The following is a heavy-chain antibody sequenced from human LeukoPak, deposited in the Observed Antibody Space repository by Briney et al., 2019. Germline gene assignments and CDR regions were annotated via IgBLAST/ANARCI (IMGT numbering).Heavy chain of an antibody. CDR2: IYTSGST. CDR3: TRGSIAYYYMDV. CDR1: GGSISSGSYY. V-gene: IGHV4-61*02. J-gene: IGHJ6*03. Sequence: SSETLSLTCTVSGGSISSGSYYWSWIRQPAGKGLEWIGRIYTSGSTNYNPSLKSRVTISVDTSKNQFSLKLSSVTAADTAVYYCTRGSIAYYYMDVWGKGTTVTISS. D-gene: IGHD3-22*01.